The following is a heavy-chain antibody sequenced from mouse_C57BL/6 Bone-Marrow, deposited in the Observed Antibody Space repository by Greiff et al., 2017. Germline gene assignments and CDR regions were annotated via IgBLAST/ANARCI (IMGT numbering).Heavy chain of an antibody. J-gene: IGHJ1*01. Sequence: VHVKQSGPELVKPGASVKIPCKASGYTFTDYNMDWVKQSHGKSLEWIGDINPNNGGTIYNQKFKGKATLTVDKSSSTAYMELRSLTSDDTAVYESARSYWYFDVWGAGTAVTVTA. CDR2: INPNNGGT. CDR1: GYTFTDYN. V-gene: IGHV1-18*01. CDR3: ARSYWYFDV.